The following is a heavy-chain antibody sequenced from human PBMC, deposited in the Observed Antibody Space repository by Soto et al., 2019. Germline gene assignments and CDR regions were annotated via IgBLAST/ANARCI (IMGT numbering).Heavy chain of an antibody. Sequence: EVHLVESGGAVVQPGGSLRLSCVASGFTFDEYSMYWVRQPPGKGLEWISLLTWDGGSTYSADSVQGRFTIARHSGKGSMFLQKDSLRSQNTAVSDWANVKREHTSTSAVDFDSWGQGTLVTVSS. V-gene: IGHV3-43*01. CDR1: GFTFDEYS. CDR2: LTWDGGST. CDR3: ANVKREHTSTSAVDFDS. J-gene: IGHJ5*01. D-gene: IGHD2-2*01.